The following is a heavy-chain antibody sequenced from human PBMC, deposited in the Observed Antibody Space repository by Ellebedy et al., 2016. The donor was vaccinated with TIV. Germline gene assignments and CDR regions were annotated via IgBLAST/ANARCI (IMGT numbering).Heavy chain of an antibody. CDR2: ISSSSSYI. CDR3: AKTGEDYYDSSGSPAFDI. Sequence: GESLKISXAASGFTFSSYSMNWVRQAPGKGLEWVSSISSSSSYIYYADSVKGRFTISRDNAKNSLYLQMNSLRAEDTAVYYCAKTGEDYYDSSGSPAFDIWGQGTMVTVSS. V-gene: IGHV3-21*01. CDR1: GFTFSSYS. J-gene: IGHJ3*02. D-gene: IGHD3-22*01.